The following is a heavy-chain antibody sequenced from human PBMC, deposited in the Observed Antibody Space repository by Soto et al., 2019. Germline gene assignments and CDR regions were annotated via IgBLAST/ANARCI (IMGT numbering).Heavy chain of an antibody. D-gene: IGHD6-19*01. CDR2: IIHSGST. V-gene: IGHV4-34*12. CDR3: ARVHSSGWYYFDY. CDR1: GGSFSGYY. Sequence: SETLSLTCAVYGGSFSGYYWSWIRQPPGKGLEWIGEIIHSGSTNYNPSLKSRVTISVDKSKNQFSLKLSSVTAADTAVYYCARVHSSGWYYFDYWGQGTLVTVSS. J-gene: IGHJ4*02.